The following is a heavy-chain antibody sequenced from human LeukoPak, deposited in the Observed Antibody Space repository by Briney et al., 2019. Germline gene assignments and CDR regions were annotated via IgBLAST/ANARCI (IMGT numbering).Heavy chain of an antibody. Sequence: GASVKVSCKASGYDFINYGITWVRQAPGQGLEWMGWISLYNGNTDYKLQGRVTMTTDTSTSTAYMELRSLRSDDTAVYYCARGGPFFSSSSSKEYYIDYWGQGTLVTVSS. D-gene: IGHD6-6*01. CDR3: ARGGPFFSSSSSKEYYIDY. J-gene: IGHJ4*02. CDR2: ISLYNGNT. V-gene: IGHV1-18*01. CDR1: GYDFINYG.